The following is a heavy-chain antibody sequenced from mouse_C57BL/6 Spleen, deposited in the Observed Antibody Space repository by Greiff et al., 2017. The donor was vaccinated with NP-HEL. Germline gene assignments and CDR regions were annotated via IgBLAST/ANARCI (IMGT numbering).Heavy chain of an antibody. CDR1: GFTFSSYA. V-gene: IGHV5-9-1*02. Sequence: EVQGVESGEGLVKPGGSLKLSCAASGFTFSSYAMSWVRQTPEKRLEWVAYISSGGDYIYYADTVKGRFTISRDNARNTLYLQMSSLKSEDTAMYYCTREGDYLFFDYWGQGTTLTVSS. CDR2: ISSGGDYI. J-gene: IGHJ2*01. CDR3: TREGDYLFFDY. D-gene: IGHD2-4*01.